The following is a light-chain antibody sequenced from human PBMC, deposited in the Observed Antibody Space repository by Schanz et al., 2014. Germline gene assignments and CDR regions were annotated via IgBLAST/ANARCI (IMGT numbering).Light chain of an antibody. CDR2: DVS. J-gene: IGLJ2*01. CDR1: SSDVGGYNY. V-gene: IGLV2-14*01. CDR3: SSYSGSDIVL. Sequence: QSALTQPASVSGSPGQSITISCTGASSDVGGYNYVSWYQQHPGKAPKLIIYDVSNRPSGVSDRFSGSKSDYTASLTISGLQAEDEAGYYCSSYSGSDIVLFGGGTKLTVL.